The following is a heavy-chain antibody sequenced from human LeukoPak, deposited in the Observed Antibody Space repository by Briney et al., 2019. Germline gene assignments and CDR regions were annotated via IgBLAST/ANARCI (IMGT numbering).Heavy chain of an antibody. J-gene: IGHJ5*02. D-gene: IGHD6-25*01. Sequence: ASVKVSCKASGGTFSSYTISWVRQAPGQGLEWMGRINPNSGGTNYAQKFQGRVTMTRDTSISTAYMELSSLRSDDTAVYYCAKKYAFSSADNWFDPWGQGTLVTVSS. CDR1: GGTFSSYT. V-gene: IGHV1-2*06. CDR2: INPNSGGT. CDR3: AKKYAFSSADNWFDP.